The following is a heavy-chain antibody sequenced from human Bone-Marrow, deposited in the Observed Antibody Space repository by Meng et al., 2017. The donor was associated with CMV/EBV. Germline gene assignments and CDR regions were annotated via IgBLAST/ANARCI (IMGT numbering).Heavy chain of an antibody. Sequence: ASVKVSCKASGYTFTSYYMHWVRQATGQGLEWMGWMNPNSGNTGYAQKFQGRVTITRNTSISTAYMELSSLRSEDTAVYYCARGQTKPLGYLDDLYGMDVWGQGTTVTVSS. V-gene: IGHV1-8*03. J-gene: IGHJ6*02. CDR1: GYTFTSYY. CDR3: ARGQTKPLGYLDDLYGMDV. D-gene: IGHD1-14*01. CDR2: MNPNSGNT.